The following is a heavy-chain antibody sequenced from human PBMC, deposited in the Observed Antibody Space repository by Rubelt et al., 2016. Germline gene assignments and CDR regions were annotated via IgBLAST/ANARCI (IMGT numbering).Heavy chain of an antibody. CDR2: LNAGNGNK. Sequence: QVQLVQSGAEVKKPGASVKVSCKASGYTFTNYAMHWVRQAPGQRLEWMGWLNAGNGNKNDARKLQGRVTMTTDTSTSTAYMELRSLRSDDTAVYYCARDARTAMNWFDPWGQGTLVTVSS. CDR3: ARDARTAMNWFDP. V-gene: IGHV1-3*01. J-gene: IGHJ5*02. D-gene: IGHD5-18*01. CDR1: GYTFTNYA.